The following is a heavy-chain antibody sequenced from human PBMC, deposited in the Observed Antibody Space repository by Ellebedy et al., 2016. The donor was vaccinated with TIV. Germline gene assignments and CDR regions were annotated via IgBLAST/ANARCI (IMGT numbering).Heavy chain of an antibody. J-gene: IGHJ4*02. Sequence: PGGSLRLSCKGSGYSFTNYWIAWVRQMPGKGLEWMGITHPGDSDTRYSPSVQGQVTISADRSITTAYLQWCSLKASDTAIYYCARRDYSGSGSYDYWGQGTLVTVSS. D-gene: IGHD3-10*01. V-gene: IGHV5-51*01. CDR3: ARRDYSGSGSYDY. CDR2: THPGDSDT. CDR1: GYSFTNYW.